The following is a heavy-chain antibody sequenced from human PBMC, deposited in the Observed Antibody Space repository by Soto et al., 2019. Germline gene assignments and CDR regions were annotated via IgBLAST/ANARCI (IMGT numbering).Heavy chain of an antibody. CDR2: ISSSSSYI. CDR1: GFTFSSYS. V-gene: IGHV3-21*01. CDR3: AREGGYIGSYYVGYYDY. D-gene: IGHD1-26*01. Sequence: PGGSLRLSCAASGFTFSSYSMNWVRQAPGKGLEWVSSISSSSSYIYYADSVKGRFTISRDNAKNSLYLQMNSLRAEDTAVYYCAREGGYIGSYYVGYYDYSGPARLVTVS. J-gene: IGHJ4*02.